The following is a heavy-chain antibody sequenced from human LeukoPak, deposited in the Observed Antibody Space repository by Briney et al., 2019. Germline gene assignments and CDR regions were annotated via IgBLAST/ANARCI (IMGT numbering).Heavy chain of an antibody. V-gene: IGHV3-9*01. CDR1: GFTFDDYA. CDR2: ISWNSGSI. CDR3: ARDRDYYGSGSYSS. D-gene: IGHD3-10*01. J-gene: IGHJ4*02. Sequence: GGSLRLSCAASGFTFDDYAMHWVRQAPGKGLEWVSGISWNSGSIGYADSVKGRFTISRDNAKNTLYLQMNSLRAEDTAVYYCARDRDYYGSGSYSSWGQGTLVTVSS.